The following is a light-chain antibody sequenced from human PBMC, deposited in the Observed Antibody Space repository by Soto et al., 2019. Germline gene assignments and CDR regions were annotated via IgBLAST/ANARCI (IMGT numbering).Light chain of an antibody. CDR1: QSVGSPY. Sequence: IVLTQSPGTLSLSPGERATLSCRASQSVGSPYLAWYQHKSGQAPRLLIYGTSNRATGIPDRFSGSGSGTDFTLTIRRLLPEDFAVYYCQQYSSSFPTFGQGTKVEI. CDR2: GTS. CDR3: QQYSSSFPT. J-gene: IGKJ1*01. V-gene: IGKV3-20*01.